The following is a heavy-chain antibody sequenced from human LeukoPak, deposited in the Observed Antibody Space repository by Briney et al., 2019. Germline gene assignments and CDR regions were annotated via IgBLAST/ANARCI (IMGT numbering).Heavy chain of an antibody. D-gene: IGHD3-9*01. CDR3: ASKDNILTGYYWGALDY. CDR2: ISYDGSNE. V-gene: IGHV3-30*04. Sequence: GGSLRLSCAASGFTFSSHAIHWVRQAPGEGLEWVAFISYDGSNEDYADSVTGRFTISRDNSKNTVYLQMNRLRAEDTAVYYCASKDNILTGYYWGALDYWGQGTLVTVSS. CDR1: GFTFSSHA. J-gene: IGHJ4*02.